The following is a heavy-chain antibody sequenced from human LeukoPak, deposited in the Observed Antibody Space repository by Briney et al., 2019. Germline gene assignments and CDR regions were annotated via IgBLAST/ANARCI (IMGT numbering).Heavy chain of an antibody. D-gene: IGHD3-3*01. Sequence: PSETLSLTCAVYGGSFSGYYWSWIRQPPGKGLEWIGEINHSGSTNYNPSLKSRVTISVDTSKNQFSLKLSSVTAADTAVYYCARGLSMLRFFSYWGQGTLVTVSS. J-gene: IGHJ4*02. CDR1: GGSFSGYY. CDR2: INHSGST. CDR3: ARGLSMLRFFSY. V-gene: IGHV4-34*01.